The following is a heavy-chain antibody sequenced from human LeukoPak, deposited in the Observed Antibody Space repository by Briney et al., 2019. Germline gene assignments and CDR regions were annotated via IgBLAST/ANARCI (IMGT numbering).Heavy chain of an antibody. Sequence: KPLETLSLTCTVSGGSVSSGSYYWSWIRQPPGKGLEWIGYIYYSGSTNYNPSLKSRVTILLDTSKNQFSLKLSSVTAADTAVYYCARALRGYRYGNYYYYNGMDVWGQGTTVTVSS. CDR2: IYYSGST. CDR1: GGSVSSGSYY. J-gene: IGHJ6*02. CDR3: ARALRGYRYGNYYYYNGMDV. V-gene: IGHV4-61*01. D-gene: IGHD5-18*01.